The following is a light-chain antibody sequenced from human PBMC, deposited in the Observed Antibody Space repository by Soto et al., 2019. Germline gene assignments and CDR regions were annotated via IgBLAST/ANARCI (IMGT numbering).Light chain of an antibody. CDR1: QSVSSTY. J-gene: IGKJ2*01. V-gene: IGKV3-20*01. CDR3: QQYDSSLYT. Sequence: EIVLTQSPGTLSLSPGERATLSCRASQSVSSTYLAWYQQKPGQAPRLLIYGASSRATGIPDRFSGSGSGTHFTLTISRLEPEDFAVYFCQQYDSSLYTFGQGTKLEIK. CDR2: GAS.